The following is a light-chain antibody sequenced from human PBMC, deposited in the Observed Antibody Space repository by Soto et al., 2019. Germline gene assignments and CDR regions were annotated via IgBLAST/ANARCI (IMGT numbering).Light chain of an antibody. CDR2: AAS. CDR1: QSITTY. J-gene: IGKJ4*01. Sequence: DIQMTQSPSSLSASVGDRVTITCRAGQSITTYLNWYQQKPGKAPNLLIYAASRLQSGVPSRFSGSGSGTDFTLTISSLQPEDFATYYCQESDAFPYTVGGGTKVEIK. CDR3: QESDAFPYT. V-gene: IGKV1-39*01.